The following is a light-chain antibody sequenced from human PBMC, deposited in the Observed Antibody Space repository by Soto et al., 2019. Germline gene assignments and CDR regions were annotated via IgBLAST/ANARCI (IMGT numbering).Light chain of an antibody. V-gene: IGLV2-14*01. CDR3: SSYTTSDTWV. Sequence: QSALTQPASVSGSPGQSITISCTGTSSDIGAYNHVSWYQQYPGKAPTLLIYEVTNRPSGVSSRFSGSKSGNTASLTISGLQAEDEGDYYCSSYTTSDTWVFGGGTKVTVL. J-gene: IGLJ3*02. CDR2: EVT. CDR1: SSDIGAYNH.